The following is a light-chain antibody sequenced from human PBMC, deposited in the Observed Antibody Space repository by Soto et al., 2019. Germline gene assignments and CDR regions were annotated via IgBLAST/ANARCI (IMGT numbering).Light chain of an antibody. CDR1: SSDVGGNNY. Sequence: QSVLTQPASVSGSPGQSIAISCTGTSSDVGGNNYVSWYQHHPGKAPKLMIYSVSYRPSGVSDRFSGSKSANTASLTISGLQAEDEDDYYCSSFTASSTVIFGGGTKVTVL. V-gene: IGLV2-14*03. CDR2: SVS. J-gene: IGLJ2*01. CDR3: SSFTASSTVI.